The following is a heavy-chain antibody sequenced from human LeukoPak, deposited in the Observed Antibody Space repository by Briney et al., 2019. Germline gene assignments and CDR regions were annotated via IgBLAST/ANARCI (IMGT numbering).Heavy chain of an antibody. Sequence: ASVKVSCKASGYPFLSYGINWVRQAPGQGLEWLGWIGTYSANTAYGPSFQGRATMTTDTSTSTVYMELRSLTSDDTAMYYCARDGGPWGQGTLVTVSS. CDR1: GYPFLSYG. D-gene: IGHD3-16*01. CDR3: ARDGGP. CDR2: IGTYSANT. J-gene: IGHJ5*02. V-gene: IGHV1-18*01.